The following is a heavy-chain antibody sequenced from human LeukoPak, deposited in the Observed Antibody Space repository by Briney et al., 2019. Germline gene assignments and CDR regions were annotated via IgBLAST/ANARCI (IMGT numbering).Heavy chain of an antibody. J-gene: IGHJ5*02. CDR3: ARGRLYGSGSYYPSRSNWFDP. D-gene: IGHD3-10*01. V-gene: IGHV4-34*01. Sequence: SETLSLTCAVYGGSFSGYYWSWIRQPPGKGLEWIGEINHSGSTNYNPSLESRVTISVDTSKNQFSLKLSSVTAADTAVYYCARGRLYGSGSYYPSRSNWFDPWGQGTLVTVSS. CDR1: GGSFSGYY. CDR2: INHSGST.